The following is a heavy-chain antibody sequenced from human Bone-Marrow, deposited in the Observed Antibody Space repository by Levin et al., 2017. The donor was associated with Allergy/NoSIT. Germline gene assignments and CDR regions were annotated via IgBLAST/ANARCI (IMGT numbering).Heavy chain of an antibody. J-gene: IGHJ4*02. D-gene: IGHD6-19*01. CDR2: ISGSGTIT. CDR3: EKEGLAVAGYYFDS. V-gene: IGHV3-23*01. Sequence: GGSLRLSCAASGFTFSSYAMSWVRQAPGKGLEWVSSISGSGTITHYAESVKGRFTISRDISKTMLHLQMNSLSAEDTAIYFCEKEGLAVAGYYFDSWGQGTLVTVTS. CDR1: GFTFSSYA.